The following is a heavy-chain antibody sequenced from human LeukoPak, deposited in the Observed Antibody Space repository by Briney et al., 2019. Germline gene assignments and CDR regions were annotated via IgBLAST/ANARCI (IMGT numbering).Heavy chain of an antibody. CDR2: ISAYNGNT. Sequence: ASVKVSCKASGYTLTSYGISWVRQAPGQGLEWMGWISAYNGNTNYAQKLQGRVTMTTDTSTSTAYMELRSLRSDDTAVYYCARDTAAAGIYDGDYWGQGTLVTISS. J-gene: IGHJ4*02. D-gene: IGHD6-13*01. CDR1: GYTLTSYG. CDR3: ARDTAAAGIYDGDY. V-gene: IGHV1-18*01.